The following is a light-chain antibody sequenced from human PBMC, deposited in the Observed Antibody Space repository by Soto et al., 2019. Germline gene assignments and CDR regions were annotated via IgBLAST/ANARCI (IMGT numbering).Light chain of an antibody. CDR3: SSYTTSRTLV. Sequence: QSALTQPASVSGSPGQSITISCTGTSSDIGGYNYVSWYQQHPDKVPKLMIFEVTKRPSGVSNRFSGSKSGNTASLTISGLQAEDEADYYCSSYTTSRTLVFGTGTQLTVL. J-gene: IGLJ1*01. CDR1: SSDIGGYNY. V-gene: IGLV2-14*01. CDR2: EVT.